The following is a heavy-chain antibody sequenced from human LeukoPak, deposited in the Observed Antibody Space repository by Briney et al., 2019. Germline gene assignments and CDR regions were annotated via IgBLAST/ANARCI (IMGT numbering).Heavy chain of an antibody. Sequence: PGGSLRLSCAASGFTFSSYAMSWVRQTPGKGLEWVLGIIESGRTTYYADSVKGRFTISRDNAKNSLYLQMNSLRAEDTAVYYCARDGSGSYSDYYYYGMDVWGQGTTVTVSS. CDR2: IIESGRTT. CDR1: GFTFSSYA. CDR3: ARDGSGSYSDYYYYGMDV. J-gene: IGHJ6*02. V-gene: IGHV3-23*01. D-gene: IGHD3-10*01.